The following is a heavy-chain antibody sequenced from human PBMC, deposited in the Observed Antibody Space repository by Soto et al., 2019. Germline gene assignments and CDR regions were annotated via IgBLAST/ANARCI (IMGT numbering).Heavy chain of an antibody. CDR1: GGSISSGDYY. D-gene: IGHD3-22*01. V-gene: IGHV4-30-4*01. CDR2: IYYSGST. J-gene: IGHJ5*02. Sequence: PSETLSLTCTVSGGSISSGDYYWSWIRQPPGKGLEWIGYIYYSGSTYYNPSLKSRVTISVDTSKNQFSLKLSSVTAADTAVYYCAREYYYDNSAWFDPWGQGTLVTVSS. CDR3: AREYYYDNSAWFDP.